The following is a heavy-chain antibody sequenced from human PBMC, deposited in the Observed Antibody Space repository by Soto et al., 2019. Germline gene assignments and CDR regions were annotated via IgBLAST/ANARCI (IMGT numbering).Heavy chain of an antibody. CDR2: ISGYDGNT. CDR1: GFTLNDFG. D-gene: IGHD3-10*01. CDR3: AREKWFGQTPFDS. Sequence: QVQLVQSGAEVKKSGASVKVSCKASGFTLNDFGVSWVRQAPGQGLEWMGGISGYDGNTNFAQKYEGRVTMTIDSSTSTAYMELRNLRSDDTAMYYCAREKWFGQTPFDSWGQGTLVTVSS. V-gene: IGHV1-18*01. J-gene: IGHJ4*02.